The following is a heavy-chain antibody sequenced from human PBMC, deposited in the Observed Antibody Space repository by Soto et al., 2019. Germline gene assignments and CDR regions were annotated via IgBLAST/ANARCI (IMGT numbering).Heavy chain of an antibody. CDR3: ARANKYYDFWSGYSRGMDV. V-gene: IGHV1-8*01. D-gene: IGHD3-3*01. CDR2: MNPNSGNT. CDR1: GYTFTSYD. J-gene: IGHJ6*02. Sequence: QVQLVQSGAEVKKPGASVKVSCKASGYTFTSYDINWVRQATGQGLEWMGWMNPNSGNTGYAQKFQGRVTMTRNTSISTAYMELSSLRSEDTAVYYCARANKYYDFWSGYSRGMDVWGQGTTVTVSS.